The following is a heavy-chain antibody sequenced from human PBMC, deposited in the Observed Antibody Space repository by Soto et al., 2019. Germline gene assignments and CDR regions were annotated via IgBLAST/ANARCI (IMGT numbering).Heavy chain of an antibody. CDR3: ARLVASETGYGMDV. Sequence: PGGSLRLSCAASGFIFSSHNMNWVRQAPGKGLEWVSSITGSSSYIFYADSVKGRFTISRDNAKNTVYLQMNGLRAEDTGVYYCARLVASETGYGMDVWGQGTTVTVSS. CDR1: GFIFSSHN. D-gene: IGHD3-9*01. CDR2: ITGSSSYI. J-gene: IGHJ6*02. V-gene: IGHV3-21*06.